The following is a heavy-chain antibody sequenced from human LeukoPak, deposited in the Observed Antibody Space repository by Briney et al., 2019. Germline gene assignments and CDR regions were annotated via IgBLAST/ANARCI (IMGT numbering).Heavy chain of an antibody. V-gene: IGHV4-4*07. CDR1: GGSISSYY. D-gene: IGHD4/OR15-4a*01. CDR2: IYTSGST. Sequence: ASETLSLTCTVSGGSISSYYWSWIRQPAGKGLEWVGRIYTSGSTNYKPSLKRRVTISIDKCKKKFSLKLNSVTAADTAVYYCARVYGGNPNWYFDLWGRGTLVTVSS. J-gene: IGHJ2*01. CDR3: ARVYGGNPNWYFDL.